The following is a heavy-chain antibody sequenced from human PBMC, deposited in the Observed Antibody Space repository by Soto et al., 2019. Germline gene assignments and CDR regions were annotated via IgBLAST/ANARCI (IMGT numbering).Heavy chain of an antibody. D-gene: IGHD1-26*01. Sequence: SETLSLTCTVSGGSISSYYWSWIRQPPGKGLEWIGYISYSGSTNYNPSLKSRVTISVDKSKNQFSLKLSSVTAADTAVYYCARMGNSGSYPDFDYWGQGTLVTVSS. J-gene: IGHJ4*02. CDR1: GGSISSYY. V-gene: IGHV4-59*12. CDR3: ARMGNSGSYPDFDY. CDR2: ISYSGST.